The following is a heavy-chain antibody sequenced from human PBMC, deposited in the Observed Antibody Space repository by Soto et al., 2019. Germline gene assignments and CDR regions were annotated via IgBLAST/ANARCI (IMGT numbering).Heavy chain of an antibody. D-gene: IGHD2-2*02. CDR1: GYTFTSYG. J-gene: IGHJ1*01. CDR2: ISAYNGNT. V-gene: IGHV1-18*01. Sequence: ASVKVSCKASGYTFTSYGISWVRQAPGQGLEWMGWISAYNGNTNYAQKLQGRVTMTTDTSTSTAYMELRSLRSDDTAVYYCARDDHFYCSSNSCHTVYFQHWGQGTLVTVSS. CDR3: ARDDHFYCSSNSCHTVYFQH.